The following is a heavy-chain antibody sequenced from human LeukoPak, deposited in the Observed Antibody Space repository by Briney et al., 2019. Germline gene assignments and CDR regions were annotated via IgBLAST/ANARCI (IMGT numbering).Heavy chain of an antibody. CDR1: GFTFSSYA. CDR2: ISYDGSNK. CDR3: ARDLAEVVVAAKLHYYYGMDV. D-gene: IGHD2-15*01. V-gene: IGHV3-30-3*01. Sequence: PGGSLRLSCAASGFTFSSYAMHWVRQAPGKGLEWVAVISYDGSNKYYADSVKGRFTISRDNSKNTLYLQMNSLRAEDTAVYYCARDLAEVVVAAKLHYYYGMDVWGQGTTVTVSS. J-gene: IGHJ6*02.